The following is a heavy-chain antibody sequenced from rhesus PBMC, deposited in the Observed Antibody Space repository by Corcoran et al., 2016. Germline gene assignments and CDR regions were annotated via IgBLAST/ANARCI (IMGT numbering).Heavy chain of an antibody. CDR2: MAGSGGRT. D-gene: IGHD4-29*01. CDR3: ARNYGTFFDH. J-gene: IGHJ4*01. CDR1: GGSFSGNY. Sequence: QLQLQESGPGLVKPSEPLSLTCAVSGGSFSGNYWRWIRQPPGKGLEWIGRMAGSGGRTDCNPSLKSRVTISTDTSKNQLSLNLNSVTAADTAVYFCARNYGTFFDHWGQGVLVTISS. V-gene: IGHV4-173*01.